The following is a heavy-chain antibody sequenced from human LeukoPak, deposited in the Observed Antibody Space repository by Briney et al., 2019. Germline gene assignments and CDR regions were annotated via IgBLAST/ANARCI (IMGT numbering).Heavy chain of an antibody. V-gene: IGHV3-23*01. Sequence: GGSLRLSCAASGFTFSSYAMSWVRQAPGKGLEWVSAISGSGGSTYYADSVKGRFTISRDNSKNTLYLQMNSLRAEDTAVYYCARQNIAVAARGGFDPWGQGTLVTVSS. CDR3: ARQNIAVAARGGFDP. CDR1: GFTFSSYA. D-gene: IGHD6-19*01. CDR2: ISGSGGST. J-gene: IGHJ5*02.